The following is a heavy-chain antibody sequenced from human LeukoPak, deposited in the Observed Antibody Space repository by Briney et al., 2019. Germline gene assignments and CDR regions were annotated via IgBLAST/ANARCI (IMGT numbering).Heavy chain of an antibody. V-gene: IGHV3-48*02. J-gene: IGHJ4*02. CDR2: ISSTGNTI. D-gene: IGHD6-19*01. CDR1: GFTFSSYS. Sequence: PGGSLRLSCAASGFTFSSYSMNWVRQAPGKGLEWVSYISSTGNTICYADSVKGRFTISRDNAKNSLFLQMNSLKDEDTAVYYCARQYSSGWCTDYWGQGTLVTVSS. CDR3: ARQYSSGWCTDY.